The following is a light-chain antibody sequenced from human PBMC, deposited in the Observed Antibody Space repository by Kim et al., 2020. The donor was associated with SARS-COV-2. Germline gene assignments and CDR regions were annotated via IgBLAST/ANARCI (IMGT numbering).Light chain of an antibody. CDR3: QSYENNMGGWI. CDR1: SPNSGRVYD. CDR2: HNT. Sequence: GVTTPCTGRSPNSGRVYDIHWYQHLPEKAPTLFIYHNTNRPSGVPDRFSGSRSGTSPSRPITGPQAEEEANYYCQSYENNMGGWISGGGPQLTVL. J-gene: IGLJ2*01. V-gene: IGLV1-40*01.